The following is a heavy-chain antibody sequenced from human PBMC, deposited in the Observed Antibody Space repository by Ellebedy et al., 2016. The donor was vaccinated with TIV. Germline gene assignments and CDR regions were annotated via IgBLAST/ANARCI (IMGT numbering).Heavy chain of an antibody. V-gene: IGHV1-69*06. J-gene: IGHJ4*02. CDR1: RGTFSSYA. CDR3: ARVATPLEWLLYFDY. D-gene: IGHD3-3*01. Sequence: SVKVSXKASRGTFSSYAISWVRQAPGQGLEWMGGIIPIFGTANYAQKFQGRVTITADKSTSTAYMELSSLRSEDTAVYYCARVATPLEWLLYFDYWGQGTLVTVSS. CDR2: IIPIFGTA.